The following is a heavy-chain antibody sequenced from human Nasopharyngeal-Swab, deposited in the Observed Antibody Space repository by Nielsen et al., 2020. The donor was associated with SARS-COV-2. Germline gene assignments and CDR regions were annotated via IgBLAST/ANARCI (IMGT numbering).Heavy chain of an antibody. J-gene: IGHJ4*02. CDR1: GFTFGDYA. V-gene: IGHV3-49*04. CDR3: TRDPSGNYDILTGFDY. Sequence: GESLKISCTASGFTFGDYAMGWVRQAPGKGLEWVGFIRSKAYGGTTEYAASVKGRFTISRDDSKSIAYLQMNSLKTEDTAVYYCTRDPSGNYDILTGFDYWGQGTLVTVSS. D-gene: IGHD3-9*01. CDR2: IRSKAYGGTT.